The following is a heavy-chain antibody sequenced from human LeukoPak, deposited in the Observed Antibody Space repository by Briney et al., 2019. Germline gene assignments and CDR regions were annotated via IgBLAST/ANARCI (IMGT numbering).Heavy chain of an antibody. Sequence: GESLKISCKGSGYSFTSYWIGWVRQMPGKGLEWMGIIYAGDSDTRYSPSFQGQVTISADKSISTAYLQWSSLKASDTAMYYCARLADDYVWGSYRTVGYFDYWGQGTLVTVSS. CDR3: ARLADDYVWGSYRTVGYFDY. D-gene: IGHD3-16*02. CDR1: GYSFTSYW. J-gene: IGHJ4*02. CDR2: IYAGDSDT. V-gene: IGHV5-51*01.